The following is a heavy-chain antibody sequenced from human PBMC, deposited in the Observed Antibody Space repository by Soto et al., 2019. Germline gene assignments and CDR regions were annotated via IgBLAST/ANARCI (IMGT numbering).Heavy chain of an antibody. J-gene: IGHJ4*02. CDR2: IYYTGNS. CDR3: AREQWGFDS. Sequence: SETLSLTCTVSNVSISTNGHYWTWIRQRPGKGLEWVAYIYYTGNSYYNPSLKSRLTISIDTSKNQFSLTLRSVTAADTAVYYCAREQWGFDSWGQGTLVTVSS. V-gene: IGHV4-31*03. CDR1: NVSISTNGHY. D-gene: IGHD6-19*01.